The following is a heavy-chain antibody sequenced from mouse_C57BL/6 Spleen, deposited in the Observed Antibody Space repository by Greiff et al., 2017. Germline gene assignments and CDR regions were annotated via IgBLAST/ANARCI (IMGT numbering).Heavy chain of an antibody. Sequence: EVQLVESGPGLVKPSQSLSLTCSVTGYSITSGYYWNWIRQFPGNKLEWMGYISYDGSNNYNPSLKNRISITRDTSKNQFFLKLNSVTTEDTATYYCARRGLYYDYDWFAYWGQGTLVTVSA. J-gene: IGHJ3*01. D-gene: IGHD2-4*01. V-gene: IGHV3-6*01. CDR1: GYSITSGYY. CDR3: ARRGLYYDYDWFAY. CDR2: ISYDGSN.